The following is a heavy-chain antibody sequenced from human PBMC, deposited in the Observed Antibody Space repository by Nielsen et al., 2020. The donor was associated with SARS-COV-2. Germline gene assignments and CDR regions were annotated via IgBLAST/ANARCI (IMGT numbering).Heavy chain of an antibody. V-gene: IGHV4-39*01. D-gene: IGHD3-22*01. CDR3: ARHRYYYDSSGYHVNYFDY. J-gene: IGHJ4*02. Sequence: WIRQPPGKGLEWIGSIYYSGSTYYNPSLKSRVTISVDTSKNQFSLKLSSVTAADTAVYYCARHRYYYDSSGYHVNYFDYWGQGTLVTVSS. CDR2: IYYSGST.